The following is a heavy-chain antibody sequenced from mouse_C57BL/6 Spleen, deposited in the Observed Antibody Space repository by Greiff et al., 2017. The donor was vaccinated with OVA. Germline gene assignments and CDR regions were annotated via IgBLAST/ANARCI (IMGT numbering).Heavy chain of an antibody. CDR3: ARDGSRYFDV. V-gene: IGHV5-6*02. J-gene: IGHJ1*03. CDR2: ISSGGSYT. Sequence: DVMLVESGGDLVKPGGSLKLSCAASGFTFSSYGMSWVRQTPDKRLEWVATISSGGSYTYYPDSVKGRFTISRDNAKNTLYLQMSSLKSEDTAMYYCARDGSRYFDVWGTGTTVTVSS. D-gene: IGHD1-1*01. CDR1: GFTFSSYG.